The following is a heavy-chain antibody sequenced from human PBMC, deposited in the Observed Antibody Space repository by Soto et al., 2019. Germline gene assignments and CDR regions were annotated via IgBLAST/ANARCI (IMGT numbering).Heavy chain of an antibody. J-gene: IGHJ5*02. V-gene: IGHV1-46*01. CDR2: INPSGGST. CDR3: ARKVGSGSYPNLNWFDP. CDR1: GYTFTSYY. Sequence: ASVKVFCKXSGYTFTSYYMHWVRQAPGQGLEWMGIINPSGGSTSYAQKFQGRVTMTRDASTSTVYMELSSLRSEDTAVYYCARKVGSGSYPNLNWFDPWGQGTLVTVSS. D-gene: IGHD3-10*01.